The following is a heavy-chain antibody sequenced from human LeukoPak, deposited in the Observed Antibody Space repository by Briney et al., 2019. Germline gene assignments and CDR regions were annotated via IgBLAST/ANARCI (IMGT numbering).Heavy chain of an antibody. Sequence: GRSLRLSCGASGFIFSSYAMSWVRQAPGKGLEWVSAITGSGGSTYYEDSVKGRFTISRDNSKNTLYLQMNSLRAEDTAVYHCAISRDRSGYYYSWGQGTLVTVSS. CDR3: AISRDRSGYYYS. J-gene: IGHJ4*02. CDR1: GFIFSSYA. V-gene: IGHV3-23*01. D-gene: IGHD3-22*01. CDR2: ITGSGGST.